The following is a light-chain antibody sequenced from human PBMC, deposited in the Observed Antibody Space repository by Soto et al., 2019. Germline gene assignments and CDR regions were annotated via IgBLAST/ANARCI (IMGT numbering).Light chain of an antibody. J-gene: IGKJ5*01. V-gene: IGKV1-39*01. CDR3: QQSYSTPQIT. CDR2: AAS. Sequence: DIQMTQSPSSLSASVGDRVTITCRASQAIRNDLGWYQQKPAKAPKRLIYAASSLQSGVPSRFSGSGSGTDFTLTISSLQPEDFATYYCQQSYSTPQITFGQGTRLEIK. CDR1: QAIRND.